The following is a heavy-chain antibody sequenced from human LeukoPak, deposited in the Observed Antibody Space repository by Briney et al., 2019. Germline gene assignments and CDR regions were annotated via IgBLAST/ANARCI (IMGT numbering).Heavy chain of an antibody. CDR3: ARGTLRLGDLSLSNYFDP. J-gene: IGHJ5*02. V-gene: IGHV4-4*07. Sequence: SETLFLTCSVSGVSFANNYWSWIRQPAGKGLEWVGRIHSSGSTNYNPSLKSRVTMSVDTSKNQFSLKLSSVTAADTALYYCARGTLRLGDLSLSNYFDPWGQGTLVTVSS. CDR1: GVSFANNY. CDR2: IHSSGST. D-gene: IGHD3-16*02.